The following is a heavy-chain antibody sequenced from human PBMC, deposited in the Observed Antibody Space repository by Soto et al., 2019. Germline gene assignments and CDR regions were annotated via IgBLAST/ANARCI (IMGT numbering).Heavy chain of an antibody. Sequence: QVQLQESGPGLVKPSQTLSLTCTVSGGSISSGDYYWSWIRQHPGKGLEWIGYIYYSGSTYYNPSLRSRVTQSVDTSKNQFSLKLSSVTAADTAVYYCARWWSGSRQGFDPWGQGTLVTVSS. J-gene: IGHJ5*02. D-gene: IGHD3-3*01. CDR1: GGSISSGDYY. CDR3: ARWWSGSRQGFDP. V-gene: IGHV4-31*03. CDR2: IYYSGST.